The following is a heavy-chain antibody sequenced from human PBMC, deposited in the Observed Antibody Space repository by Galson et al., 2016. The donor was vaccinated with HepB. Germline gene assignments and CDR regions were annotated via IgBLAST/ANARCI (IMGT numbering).Heavy chain of an antibody. V-gene: IGHV3-7*04. CDR3: ARTLIYDRGDVYRHFDC. CDR1: GFTFSRYR. Sequence: SLRLSCAGSGFTFSRYRMNWVRQAPGKALEWVANIKQDGSEKYYVESVKGRFTISRDNAKNSLYLQMNSLRAEDTALYYCARTLIYDRGDVYRHFDCWGRGTLVTASS. D-gene: IGHD3-22*01. CDR2: IKQDGSEK. J-gene: IGHJ4*02.